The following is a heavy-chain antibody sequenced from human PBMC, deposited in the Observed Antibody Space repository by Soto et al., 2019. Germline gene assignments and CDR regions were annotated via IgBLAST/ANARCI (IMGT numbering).Heavy chain of an antibody. V-gene: IGHV1-69*01. Sequence: QVQLVQSGAEVRKPGSAVRVSCKASGCTFNMYAMNWVRQAPGQGLERLAGILTIFDTPRYSQHVQGRVTITVDESTSTAYMELSSLRSEDTAIYYGARGIGSGGGIGGFDYWGQGTLVTGAS. CDR1: GCTFNMYA. D-gene: IGHD3-16*02. CDR2: ILTIFDTP. J-gene: IGHJ4*02. CDR3: ARGIGSGGGIGGFDY.